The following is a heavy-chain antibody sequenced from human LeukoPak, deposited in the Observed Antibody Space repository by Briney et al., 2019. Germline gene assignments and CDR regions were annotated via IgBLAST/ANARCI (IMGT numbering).Heavy chain of an antibody. CDR2: ISPNTGGT. J-gene: IGHJ4*02. CDR1: GYTFTSYG. CDR3: ARDYDILTGYFLIN. V-gene: IGHV1-2*02. D-gene: IGHD3-9*01. Sequence: ASVKVSCKASGYTFTSYGINWVRQAPGHGLEWMGWISPNTGGTNYAQKFQGRVTMTRDTSVSTAYMELTRLRSDDTAVYYCARDYDILTGYFLINWGQGTLVTVSS.